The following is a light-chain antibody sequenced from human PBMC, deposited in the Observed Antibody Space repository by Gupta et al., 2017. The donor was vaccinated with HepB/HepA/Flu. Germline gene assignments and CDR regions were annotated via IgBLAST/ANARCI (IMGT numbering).Light chain of an antibody. J-gene: IGKJ3*01. V-gene: IGKV2-30*01. CDR1: QTLVYSYGTTY. CDR2: KVS. Sequence: DVVMTQSPLSLPVTLGHPASISCRSSQTLVYSYGTTYLNWFQQRPGQSPRRLIYKVSTRDSGVPDRFSGSGSGTDFTLKISRVEAEDVGVYYCMQGTNRPSTFGPGTKVDIK. CDR3: MQGTNRPST.